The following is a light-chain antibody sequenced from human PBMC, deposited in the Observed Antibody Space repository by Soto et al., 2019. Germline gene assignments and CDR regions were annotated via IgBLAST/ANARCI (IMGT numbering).Light chain of an antibody. Sequence: DIQMTQSPSFLSASAGDRVTITCRASQDISNYLAWYQQKPGKAPKFLIYGTSTLQSGVPSRFSGSGSGTEFTLTISSLQPEDFATYYCQQVNSYPLTFGGGTKVDI. J-gene: IGKJ4*01. CDR3: QQVNSYPLT. CDR1: QDISNY. CDR2: GTS. V-gene: IGKV1-9*01.